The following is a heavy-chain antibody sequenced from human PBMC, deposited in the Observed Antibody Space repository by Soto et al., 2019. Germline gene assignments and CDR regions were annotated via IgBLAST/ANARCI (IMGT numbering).Heavy chain of an antibody. D-gene: IGHD4-17*01. J-gene: IGHJ4*02. CDR3: ARAATTVEYYFEY. CDR2: IYYSGST. V-gene: IGHV4-30-4*01. Sequence: SETLSLTCTVSGGSISSGDYYWSWIRQPPGKGLEWIGYIYYSGSTYYNPSLKSRVTISVDTSKNQFSLKLSSVTAADTAVYYCARAATTVEYYFEYWGQGTLVTVSS. CDR1: GGSISSGDYY.